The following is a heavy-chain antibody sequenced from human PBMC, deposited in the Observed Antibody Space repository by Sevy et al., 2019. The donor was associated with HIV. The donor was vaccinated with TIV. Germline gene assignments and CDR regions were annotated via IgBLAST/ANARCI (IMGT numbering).Heavy chain of an antibody. V-gene: IGHV3-7*01. J-gene: IGHJ6*02. Sequence: GGSLRLSCAASGFTFSSYWMSWVRQAPGNGLEWVANIKQDGSEKYYVDSVKGRFTISRDNAKNSLYLQMNSLRAEDTAVYYCARDYPNNYYDSSGTNYYYGMDVLGQGTSVTVSS. CDR3: ARDYPNNYYDSSGTNYYYGMDV. D-gene: IGHD3-22*01. CDR2: IKQDGSEK. CDR1: GFTFSSYW.